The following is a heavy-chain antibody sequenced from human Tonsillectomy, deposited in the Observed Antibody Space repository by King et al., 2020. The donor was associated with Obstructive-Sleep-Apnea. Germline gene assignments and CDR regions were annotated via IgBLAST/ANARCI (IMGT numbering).Heavy chain of an antibody. D-gene: IGHD1-26*01. J-gene: IGHJ3*02. CDR1: GSSISSGYY. Sequence: VQLQESGPGLVKPSETLSLTCTVSGSSISSGYYWGWIRQPPGKGLEWIGSIYHSGSTYYNPSLKSRVTISVDTSKNQFSLKLSSVTAADTAVYYCARDASGSYYVYAFDIWGQGTMVTVSS. V-gene: IGHV4-38-2*02. CDR3: ARDASGSYYVYAFDI. CDR2: IYHSGST.